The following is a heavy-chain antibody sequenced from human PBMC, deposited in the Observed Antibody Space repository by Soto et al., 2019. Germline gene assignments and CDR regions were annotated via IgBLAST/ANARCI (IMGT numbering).Heavy chain of an antibody. Sequence: EVQLLQPGGGLAQPGTSLRLSCAASGFTFKYYAMTWVRQAPGKGLAWVSTISGSGDKTDYADSVKGRFSVSRDNSKDSLYLQMDSLRDDDTALYYCARESKWYGGQYFQDWGQGTLVTVSS. CDR2: ISGSGDKT. D-gene: IGHD2-8*01. CDR1: GFTFKYYA. J-gene: IGHJ1*01. CDR3: ARESKWYGGQYFQD. V-gene: IGHV3-23*01.